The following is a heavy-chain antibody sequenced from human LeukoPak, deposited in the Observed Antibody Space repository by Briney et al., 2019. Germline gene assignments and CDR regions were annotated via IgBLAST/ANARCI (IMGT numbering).Heavy chain of an antibody. CDR2: INSDGSIT. CDR1: GFTFSSYW. D-gene: IGHD6-13*01. V-gene: IGHV3-74*01. CDR3: ANYRQSITAAGNSREFADY. J-gene: IGHJ4*02. Sequence: GGSLRLSCAASGFTFSSYWMHWVRQAPGKGLMWVSRINSDGSITNYADSVKGRFTISRDNAKNTLYLQMNSLRAEDTAVYYCANYRQSITAAGNSREFADYWGQGTLVTVSS.